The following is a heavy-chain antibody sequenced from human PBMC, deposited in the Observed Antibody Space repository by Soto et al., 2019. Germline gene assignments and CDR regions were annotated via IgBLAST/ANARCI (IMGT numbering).Heavy chain of an antibody. CDR2: INSDGSST. Sequence: GGSLRLSCAASGFTFSSYWMHWVRQAPGKGLVWVSRINSDGSSTSYADSVKGRFTISRDNAKNTLYLQMNSLRAEDTAVYYCARELNYYDSSGYYPTPLYGMDVWGQGTTVTVSS. J-gene: IGHJ6*02. CDR1: GFTFSSYW. D-gene: IGHD3-22*01. CDR3: ARELNYYDSSGYYPTPLYGMDV. V-gene: IGHV3-74*01.